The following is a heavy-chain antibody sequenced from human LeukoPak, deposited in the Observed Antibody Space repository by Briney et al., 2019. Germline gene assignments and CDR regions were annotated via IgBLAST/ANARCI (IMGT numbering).Heavy chain of an antibody. J-gene: IGHJ4*02. CDR3: VRRTVGATPAFDY. Sequence: GESLKISCHGSGYSFTNYWIGWVRQVPGKGLELMGTIYPGDSDTTYSPSFKGQVTISVDRSSGSAYLQWSSLKASDTAMYHCVRRTVGATPAFDYWGQGTRVTVS. CDR2: IYPGDSDT. CDR1: GYSFTNYW. D-gene: IGHD1-26*01. V-gene: IGHV5-51*01.